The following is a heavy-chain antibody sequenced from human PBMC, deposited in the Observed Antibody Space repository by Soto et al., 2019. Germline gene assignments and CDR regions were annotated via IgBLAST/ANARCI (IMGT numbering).Heavy chain of an antibody. CDR2: ISYDGSNK. Sequence: GGSLRLSCAASGSTFSSYGMHWVRQAPGKGLEWVAVISYDGSNKYYADSVKGRFTISRDNSKNTLYLQMNSLRAEDTAVYYCAKGLDTAMALDYYYYMDVWGKGTTVTVSS. CDR3: AKGLDTAMALDYYYYMDV. J-gene: IGHJ6*03. CDR1: GSTFSSYG. D-gene: IGHD5-18*01. V-gene: IGHV3-30*18.